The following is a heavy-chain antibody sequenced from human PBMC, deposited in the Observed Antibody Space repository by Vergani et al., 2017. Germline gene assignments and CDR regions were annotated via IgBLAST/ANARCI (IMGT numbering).Heavy chain of an antibody. J-gene: IGHJ5*02. Sequence: QVQLQESGPGLVKPSQTLSLTCTVTGGSISSGGYYWSWIRQHPGKGLEWIGYIYYSGSTYYNPSLKRPVTISVDTSKNQFSLKLSSVTAADTAVYYCARETKVWFGELSGWFDPWGQGTLVTVSS. V-gene: IGHV4-31*01. CDR1: GGSISSGGYY. D-gene: IGHD3-10*01. CDR2: IYYSGST. CDR3: ARETKVWFGELSGWFDP.